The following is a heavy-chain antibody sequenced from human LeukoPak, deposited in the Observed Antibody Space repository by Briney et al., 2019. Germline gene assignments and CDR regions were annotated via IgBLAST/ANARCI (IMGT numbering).Heavy chain of an antibody. CDR2: INHSGST. D-gene: IGHD6-6*01. Sequence: SETLSLTCAVYGGSFSGYYWSWIRQPPGKGLEWIGEINHSGSTNYNPSLKSRVTISVDTSKNQFSLKLSSVTAADTAVYYCARDGSIAAWGWFDPWGQGTLVTASS. J-gene: IGHJ5*02. V-gene: IGHV4-34*01. CDR1: GGSFSGYY. CDR3: ARDGSIAAWGWFDP.